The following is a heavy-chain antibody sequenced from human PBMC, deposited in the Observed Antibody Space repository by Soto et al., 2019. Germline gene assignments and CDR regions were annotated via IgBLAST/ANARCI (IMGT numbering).Heavy chain of an antibody. Sequence: QVQLQQWGAGLLKPSETLSLTCAVYGGSFSGYHWRWIRQPPGKGLEWMGEINHSGSTNYNPSLKSRVTISVDTSKNQFALKLSSVTAADTAVYYCARGRKQQLVRRIGPYFDYWGQGTLVTVSS. V-gene: IGHV4-34*01. CDR1: GGSFSGYH. D-gene: IGHD6-13*01. J-gene: IGHJ4*02. CDR3: ARGRKQQLVRRIGPYFDY. CDR2: INHSGST.